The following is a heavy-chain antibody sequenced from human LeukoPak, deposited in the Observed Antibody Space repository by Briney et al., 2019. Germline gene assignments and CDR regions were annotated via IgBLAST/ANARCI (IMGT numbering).Heavy chain of an antibody. CDR1: GFTSSDYN. J-gene: IGHJ4*02. D-gene: IGHD3-10*01. CDR2: MSRSGDII. CDR3: ARDVYYGSGSPRLDY. V-gene: IGHV3-48*01. Sequence: GGSLRLSCAASGFTSSDYNTNWVRQVPGKGLESVSYMSRSGDIIYYADSVKGRFTISRDNAKNSLYLQMNSLRAEDTAVYYCARDVYYGSGSPRLDYWGQGTLVTVSS.